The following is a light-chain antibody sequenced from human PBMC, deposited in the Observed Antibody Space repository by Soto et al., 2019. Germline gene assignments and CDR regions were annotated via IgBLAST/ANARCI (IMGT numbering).Light chain of an antibody. CDR3: QQRSNWPPIT. CDR1: QSVKTF. J-gene: IGKJ5*01. V-gene: IGKV3-11*01. Sequence: EIVLPQSPATLSLSPGERSTLSFRSSQSVKTFLVWYQQRPGQAPRLLIYDASHRAAGIPAQFSGSGFGTDFTLTISSLEPEDAAVYYCQQRSNWPPITFGQGTRLEIK. CDR2: DAS.